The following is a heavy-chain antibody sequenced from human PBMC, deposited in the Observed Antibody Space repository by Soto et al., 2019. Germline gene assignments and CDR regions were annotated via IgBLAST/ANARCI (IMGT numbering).Heavy chain of an antibody. CDR2: IYYSGNS. V-gene: IGHV4-31*03. D-gene: IGHD6-13*01. Sequence: QVQLKESGPGLLKPSQTLFLTCTVSGGSISSGGYYWSGIRQHPGKGREWIGYIYYSGNSNYNPSLKSRVSISVDTSKNQFSLKLSSVTAADTAVYYCAGGGTAAGYNWFDPWGQGTLVSVSS. CDR3: AGGGTAAGYNWFDP. CDR1: GGSISSGGYY. J-gene: IGHJ5*02.